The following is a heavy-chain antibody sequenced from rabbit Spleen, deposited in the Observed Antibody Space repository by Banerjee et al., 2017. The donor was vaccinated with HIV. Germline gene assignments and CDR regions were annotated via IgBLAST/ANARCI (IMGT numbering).Heavy chain of an antibody. D-gene: IGHD1-1*01. J-gene: IGHJ4*01. V-gene: IGHV1S40*01. CDR1: GFSFSSSQ. Sequence: QSLEESGGDLVKPGASLTLTCTASGFSFSSSQLCWVRQAPGKGLEWIACINAVTGKPVYASWAKGRFTISRTSSTTVTLQMTSLTAADTATYFCVRDKASISGDYGPWYFDLWGQGTLVTVS. CDR3: VRDKASISGDYGPWYFDL. CDR2: INAVTGKP.